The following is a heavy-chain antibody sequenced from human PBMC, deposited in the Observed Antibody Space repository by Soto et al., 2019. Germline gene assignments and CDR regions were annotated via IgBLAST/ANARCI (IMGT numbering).Heavy chain of an antibody. Sequence: PSETLSLTCAVYGGSFSGYSWTWIRQPPGTGLEWIGEINHSGSTNYNPSLKGRVTISVDTSKNQFSLKLTSVTAADTAVYYCARDKITGLFDYWGQGTLLTVSS. J-gene: IGHJ4*02. V-gene: IGHV4-34*01. CDR3: ARDKITGLFDY. CDR2: INHSGST. D-gene: IGHD2-8*02. CDR1: GGSFSGYS.